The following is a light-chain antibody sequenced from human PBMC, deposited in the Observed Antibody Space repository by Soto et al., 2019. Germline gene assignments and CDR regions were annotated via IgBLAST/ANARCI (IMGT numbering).Light chain of an antibody. CDR2: EVS. CDR3: SSYTSNSTYV. Sequence: QSALTQPASVSGSPGQSITISCTGTSSDVGGYNYVSWYQQHPGKAPKLMIYEVSNRPSGVSFRFSASKSGNTASLTISGLQAEDEADYYCSSYTSNSTYVFGTGTKVTVL. CDR1: SSDVGGYNY. V-gene: IGLV2-14*01. J-gene: IGLJ1*01.